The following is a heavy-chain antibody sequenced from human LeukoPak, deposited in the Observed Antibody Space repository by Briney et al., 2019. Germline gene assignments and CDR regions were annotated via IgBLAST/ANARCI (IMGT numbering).Heavy chain of an antibody. CDR2: IYHSGST. D-gene: IGHD4-11*01. V-gene: IGHV4-38-2*02. CDR3: AREAYDYSNLYGGGNWFDP. Sequence: SETLSLTCTVSGYSISSGYYWGWIRQPPGKGLEWIGSIYHSGSTNYNPSLKSRVTISVDTSKNQFSLKLSSVTAADTAVYYCAREAYDYSNLYGGGNWFDPWGQGTLVTVSS. CDR1: GYSISSGYY. J-gene: IGHJ5*02.